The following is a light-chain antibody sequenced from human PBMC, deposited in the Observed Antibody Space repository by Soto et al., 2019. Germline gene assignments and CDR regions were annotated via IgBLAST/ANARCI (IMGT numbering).Light chain of an antibody. CDR1: SSDVGAYNY. V-gene: IGLV2-14*03. CDR3: SSYTTSTTRV. J-gene: IGLJ1*01. CDR2: DVS. Sequence: QSALTQPASVAGSPGQPITISCTGTSSDVGAYNYVSWYQHHPGNAPKLLIYDVSTRPSGVSNRFSGSKSGNTASLTISGLQAEDEADYYCSSYTTSTTRVFGTETKLTVL.